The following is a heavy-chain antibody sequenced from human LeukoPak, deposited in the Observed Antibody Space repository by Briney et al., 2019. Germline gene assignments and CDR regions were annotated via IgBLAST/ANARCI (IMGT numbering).Heavy chain of an antibody. CDR3: ARQGGPVGYCSGGNCYPFDI. CDR1: GYSFTIYW. CDR2: IYPGDSDT. V-gene: IGHV5-51*01. Sequence: GESLKISCKGSGYSFTIYWIGWVRQMPGKGLEWMGIIYPGDSDTRYSPSFEGQVTISVDKSNSTAYLQWSSLKASDTAMYYCARQGGPVGYCSGGNCYPFDIWGQGTMVTVSS. J-gene: IGHJ3*02. D-gene: IGHD2-15*01.